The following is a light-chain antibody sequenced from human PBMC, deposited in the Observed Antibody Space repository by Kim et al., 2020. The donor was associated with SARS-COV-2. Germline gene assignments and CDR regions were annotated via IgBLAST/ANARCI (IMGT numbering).Light chain of an antibody. V-gene: IGLV3-19*01. Sequence: LGQTGRNTGQRDSLRGYYAGGYPQKLGKAPVLVIYGKNSRPSGIPDRFAGSSSGNTAALTITGAQSEDEADYYCNTRDSSGNLHVVFGGGTQLTVL. CDR1: SLRGYY. CDR2: GKN. J-gene: IGLJ2*01. CDR3: NTRDSSGNLHVV.